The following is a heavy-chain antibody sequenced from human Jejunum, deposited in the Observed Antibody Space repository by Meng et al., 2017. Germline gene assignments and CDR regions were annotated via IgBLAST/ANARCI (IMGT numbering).Heavy chain of an antibody. V-gene: IGHV4-61*08. J-gene: IGHJ4*02. D-gene: IGHD1-26*01. CDR1: GGSVSSAGYQ. CDR2: AST. CDR3: ARDHMGSLDY. Sequence: VTRRESGRGLVSPSDTLSLICCVSGGSVSSAGYQWSWIRQPPGKGLEWIGYASTNYNPSLKSRVTISVDTSKNQFSLRLTSVTAADTAAYYCARDHMGSLDYWGQGTLVTVSS.